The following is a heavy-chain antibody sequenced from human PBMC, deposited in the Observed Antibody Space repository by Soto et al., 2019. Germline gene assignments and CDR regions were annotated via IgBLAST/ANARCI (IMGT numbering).Heavy chain of an antibody. Sequence: SLRLSCAASGFTFSSYWMHWVRQAPGKGLVWVSRIYTDGSSTSYADPVKGRFTISRDNAKNTLYLQMNSLRAEDTAVYYCASSPTHSSGWYVDYHGMDVWGQGTTVTVS. CDR1: GFTFSSYW. V-gene: IGHV3-74*01. CDR3: ASSPTHSSGWYVDYHGMDV. D-gene: IGHD6-19*01. CDR2: IYTDGSST. J-gene: IGHJ6*02.